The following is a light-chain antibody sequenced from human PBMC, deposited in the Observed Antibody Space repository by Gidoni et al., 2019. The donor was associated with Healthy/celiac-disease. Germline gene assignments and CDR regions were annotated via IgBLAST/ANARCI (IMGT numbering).Light chain of an antibody. V-gene: IGKV3-20*01. CDR1: QSVSSSY. Sequence: GLTQPPGTLSLPPGERATLSCRASQSVSSSYLAWYQHKPGQAPRLLIYGASSRATGIPDRFSGSASGTDFTLTISRLEPEASAVYYCQQYGSSPESSFXXXTKLEIK. CDR3: QQYGSSPESS. J-gene: IGKJ2*03. CDR2: GAS.